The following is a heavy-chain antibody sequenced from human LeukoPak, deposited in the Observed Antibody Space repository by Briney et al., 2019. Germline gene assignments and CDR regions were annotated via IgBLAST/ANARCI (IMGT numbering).Heavy chain of an antibody. V-gene: IGHV1-2*02. CDR2: INPNSGGT. J-gene: IGHJ4*02. Sequence: ASVKVSCKASGYTFTGYYMHWVRQAPGQGLEWMGWINPNSGGTNYAQKFQGRVAMTRDTSTSTVYMELSSLRSEDTAVYYCAREIGPIQLHLWGSAFDYWGQGTLVTVSS. D-gene: IGHD5-18*01. CDR3: AREIGPIQLHLWGSAFDY. CDR1: GYTFTGYY.